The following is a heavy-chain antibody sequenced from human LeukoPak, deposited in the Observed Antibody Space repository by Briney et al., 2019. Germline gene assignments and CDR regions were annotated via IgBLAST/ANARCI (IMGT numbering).Heavy chain of an antibody. CDR3: ARVVHYYGSGSYFDY. D-gene: IGHD3-10*01. J-gene: IGHJ4*02. CDR1: VVSISSGGYS. Sequence: SETLSLTCTVSVVSISSGGYSWSWLRQPPGKGLEWIGYIYHSGSTYYNPSLESRLTISVDRSKNQFSLKLSSVTASDTAVYYCARVVHYYGSGSYFDYWGQGTLVTVSS. CDR2: IYHSGST. V-gene: IGHV4-30-2*01.